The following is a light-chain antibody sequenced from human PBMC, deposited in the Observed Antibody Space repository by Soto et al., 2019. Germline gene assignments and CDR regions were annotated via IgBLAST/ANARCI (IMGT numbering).Light chain of an antibody. J-gene: IGKJ1*01. CDR1: QSVNKAY. CDR3: QQYDSSPRT. V-gene: IGKV3-20*01. Sequence: EIVLTQSPGTLVLSPGDRATLSCRASQSVNKAYLAWYQQKPGQAPRLLIYAISDRATGVPDRFRGSGSGTDFTLTITRLEPEDFAVYFCQQYDSSPRTFGQGTKVDIK. CDR2: AIS.